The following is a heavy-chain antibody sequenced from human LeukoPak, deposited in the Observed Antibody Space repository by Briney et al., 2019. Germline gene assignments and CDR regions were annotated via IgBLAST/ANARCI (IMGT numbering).Heavy chain of an antibody. D-gene: IGHD3-22*01. J-gene: IGHJ1*01. CDR2: TYSGGST. Sequence: GGSLRLSCAASGFTVSSTYMSWVRQAPGKGLEWVSVTYSGGSTNYADSVKGRFTISRDNSKNTLYVQMNSLRAEDTAVYYCAKEEGYYYDSGGYYVEYFQHWGQGTLVTVSS. CDR3: AKEEGYYYDSGGYYVEYFQH. V-gene: IGHV3-53*01. CDR1: GFTVSSTY.